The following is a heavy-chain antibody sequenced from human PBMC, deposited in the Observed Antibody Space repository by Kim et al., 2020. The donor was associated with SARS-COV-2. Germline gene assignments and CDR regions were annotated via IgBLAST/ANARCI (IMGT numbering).Heavy chain of an antibody. CDR3: ARAPPHYYDTSGSPQSNPFDS. Sequence: SETLSLTCTLSGGSISTYYWNWIRQPPGKGLEWIGFVYYSGNTNYNPSLKSRVTISIDTPKNQYYLKLNSVTAADTAVYFCARAPPHYYDTSGSPQSNPFDSWGQGTLVSVSS. CDR1: GGSISTYY. V-gene: IGHV4-59*13. D-gene: IGHD3-22*01. CDR2: VYYSGNT. J-gene: IGHJ4*02.